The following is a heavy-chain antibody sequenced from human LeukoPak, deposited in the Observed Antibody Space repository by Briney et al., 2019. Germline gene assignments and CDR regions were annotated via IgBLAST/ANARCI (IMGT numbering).Heavy chain of an antibody. V-gene: IGHV3-23*01. CDR2: IFPSGGEI. Sequence: PGGSLRLSCAASGFTFSTFAMIWVRQPPGKGLEWVSSIFPSGGEIHYADSVRGRFTISRDNSKSTLSLQMNSLRAEDTAVYYCARGADWNEREEDWFDPWGQGTLVTVSS. J-gene: IGHJ5*02. CDR1: GFTFSTFA. D-gene: IGHD1-1*01. CDR3: ARGADWNEREEDWFDP.